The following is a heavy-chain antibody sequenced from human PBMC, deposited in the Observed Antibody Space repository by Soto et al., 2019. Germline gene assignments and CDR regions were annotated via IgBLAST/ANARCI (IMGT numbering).Heavy chain of an antibody. CDR2: ISAYNGNT. D-gene: IGHD3-22*01. Sequence: QVQLVQSGAEVKKPGASVKVSCKASGYTFTSYGISWVRQAPGQGLEWMGWISAYNGNTNYAQKLQGRVTMTTDTSKSTAYMELRSLRSDDTAVYYCARDAELRIVVVITRYYYYGMDVWGQGTTGTVSS. J-gene: IGHJ6*02. V-gene: IGHV1-18*04. CDR3: ARDAELRIVVVITRYYYYGMDV. CDR1: GYTFTSYG.